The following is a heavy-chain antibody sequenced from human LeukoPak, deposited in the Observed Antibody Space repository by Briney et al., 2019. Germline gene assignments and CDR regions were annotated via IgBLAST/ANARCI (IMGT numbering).Heavy chain of an antibody. J-gene: IGHJ4*02. D-gene: IGHD3-22*01. V-gene: IGHV3-48*01. Sequence: GGSLRLSCAASGFTFSSYSMNWVRQAPGKGLEWVSYISTSSGTIHYADSVKGRFTVSRDNAKNSLYLQMNSLRAEDTAVYYCATSHSSAYHQRGDYWGQGTLVTVSS. CDR1: GFTFSSYS. CDR3: ATSHSSAYHQRGDY. CDR2: ISTSSGTI.